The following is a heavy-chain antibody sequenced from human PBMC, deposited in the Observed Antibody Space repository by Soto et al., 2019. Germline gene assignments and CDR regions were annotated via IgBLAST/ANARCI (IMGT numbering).Heavy chain of an antibody. V-gene: IGHV3-7*03. CDR1: GFTFSSYW. CDR2: IKPDGSEK. D-gene: IGHD2-15*01. Sequence: PGGSLRLSCAASGFTFSSYWMSWVRQAPGKGLEWVANIKPDGSEKYYVDSVKDRFTIYRHNAKNSLYLQMNSQRAVDTAVTYWARQQYSYVLSGLVGLWGQGTTVPVS. CDR3: ARQQYSYVLSGLVGL. J-gene: IGHJ6*01.